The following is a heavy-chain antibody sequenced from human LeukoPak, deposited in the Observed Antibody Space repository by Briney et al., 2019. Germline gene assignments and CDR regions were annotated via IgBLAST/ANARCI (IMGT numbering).Heavy chain of an antibody. Sequence: PSETLSLTCAVYGGSFSGYYWSWIRQPPGKGLEWIGEINHSGSTNYNPSLKSRVTISVDTSKNQFSLKLSSVTAADTAVYYCARGGRIVPFDYWGQGTLVTVSS. CDR1: GGSFSGYY. CDR3: ARGGRIVPFDY. CDR2: INHSGST. V-gene: IGHV4-34*01. D-gene: IGHD2-8*01. J-gene: IGHJ4*02.